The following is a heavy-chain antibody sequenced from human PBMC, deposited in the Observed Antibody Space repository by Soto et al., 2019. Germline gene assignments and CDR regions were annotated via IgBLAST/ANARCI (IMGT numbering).Heavy chain of an antibody. Sequence: EVQLLESGGGLVQPGGSLRLSCEASGFILNSYGMSWVRQAPGKGLEWVSTLTSGGGTHYADSVKGRFTISRENSKNTLYLQMNSLRAEDTAVYYCAKDGYLYSGYSDHWGQGTLVTGSS. CDR3: AKDGYLYSGYSDH. CDR1: GFILNSYG. D-gene: IGHD5-12*01. V-gene: IGHV3-23*01. CDR2: LTSGGGT. J-gene: IGHJ4*02.